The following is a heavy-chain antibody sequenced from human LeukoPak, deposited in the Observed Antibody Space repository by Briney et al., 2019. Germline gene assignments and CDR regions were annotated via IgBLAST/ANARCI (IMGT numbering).Heavy chain of an antibody. J-gene: IGHJ4*02. Sequence: PGGSLRLSCAASGFTFSSYAMSWVRQAPGKGLEWVSAISGSGGSTYYADSVKGRFTISRDNSKNTLYLQMNSLKAEDTAVYYCSKRGEMAKKIPLDYWGQGTLVTVSS. CDR1: GFTFSSYA. V-gene: IGHV3-23*01. CDR2: ISGSGGST. CDR3: SKRGEMAKKIPLDY. D-gene: IGHD5-24*01.